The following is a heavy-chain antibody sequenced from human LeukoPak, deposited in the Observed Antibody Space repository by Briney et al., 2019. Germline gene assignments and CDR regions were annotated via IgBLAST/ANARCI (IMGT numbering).Heavy chain of an antibody. Sequence: GGSLRLSCAASGFTFDDYAMHWVRQAPGKGLEWVALISWDGGSTYYADSVKGRFTISRDNSRHTLYLQMNSLGAEDTALYYCAKDKEYSGFGPILSGYYYGMDVWGKGTTVTVSS. D-gene: IGHD5-12*01. CDR1: GFTFDDYA. CDR2: ISWDGGST. J-gene: IGHJ6*04. V-gene: IGHV3-43D*04. CDR3: AKDKEYSGFGPILSGYYYGMDV.